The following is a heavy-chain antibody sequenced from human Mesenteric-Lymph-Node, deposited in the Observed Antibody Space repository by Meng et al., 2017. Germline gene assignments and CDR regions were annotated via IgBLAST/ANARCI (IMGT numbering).Heavy chain of an antibody. Sequence: SETLSLTCTVSGYSISSGYYWGWIRQPPGKGLEWIGSIYHSGSTYYNPSLKSRVTISVDTSKNQFSLKLSSVTAADTAVYYCARTYSNYFIYYGMDVWGQGTTVTVSS. D-gene: IGHD4-11*01. CDR3: ARTYSNYFIYYGMDV. J-gene: IGHJ6*02. CDR2: IYHSGST. V-gene: IGHV4-38-2*02. CDR1: GYSISSGYY.